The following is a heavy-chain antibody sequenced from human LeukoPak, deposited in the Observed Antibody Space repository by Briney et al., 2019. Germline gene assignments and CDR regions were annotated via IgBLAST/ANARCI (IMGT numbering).Heavy chain of an antibody. CDR3: ARDLGYCSGKKCYTSLDY. CDR2: ISSSSSTI. CDR1: GFTFSSYS. D-gene: IGHD2-2*02. V-gene: IGHV3-48*04. Sequence: GGSLRLSCAASGFTFSSYSMNWVRQAPGKGLEWVSYISSSSSTIYYADSVKGRFTISRDNAKNSLYLQMNSLRAEDTAAYYCARDLGYCSGKKCYTSLDYWGQGTQVTVSS. J-gene: IGHJ4*02.